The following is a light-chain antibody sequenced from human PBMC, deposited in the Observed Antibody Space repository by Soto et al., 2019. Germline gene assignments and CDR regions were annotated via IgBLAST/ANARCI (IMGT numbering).Light chain of an antibody. CDR3: QQYNSWPPGT. J-gene: IGKJ1*01. CDR2: GAS. V-gene: IGKV3-15*01. Sequence: EIVMTQSPATLSVSPGERATRSCRASQSVSSNLAWYQQKPGQAPRLLIYGASTRATGIRARFSGSGSGTEFTLTISSLQSEDFAVYYCQQYNSWPPGTFGQGTKVEIK. CDR1: QSVSSN.